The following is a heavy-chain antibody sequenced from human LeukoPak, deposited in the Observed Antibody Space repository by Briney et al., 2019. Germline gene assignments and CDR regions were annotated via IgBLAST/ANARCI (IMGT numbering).Heavy chain of an antibody. CDR3: ARVGWLLGDWYYFDY. J-gene: IGHJ4*01. CDR2: IWYDGSNK. V-gene: IGHV3-33*01. D-gene: IGHD2-21*02. Sequence: PGGSLRLSCAASGFTFSNYGMHWVRQAPGKGLEWVAVIWYDGSNKFYADSVKGRFTISRDNSMDTLYLQMNSLRAEDTALYYCARVGWLLGDWYYFDYWGHGTLVTVSS. CDR1: GFTFSNYG.